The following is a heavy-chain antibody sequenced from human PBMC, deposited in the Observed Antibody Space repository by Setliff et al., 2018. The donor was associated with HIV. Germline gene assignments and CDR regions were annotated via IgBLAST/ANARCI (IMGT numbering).Heavy chain of an antibody. CDR3: ARAFDSPGGAYYDAFDI. V-gene: IGHV3-21*01. J-gene: IGHJ3*02. CDR1: GFTFSTYS. Sequence: PGGSLRLSCEASGFTFSTYSMNWVRQAPGKGLEWVSSISSSSRSKYYADSVKGRFTISRDNAKNSLYLQMNSLRAEDTAVYYCARAFDSPGGAYYDAFDIWGQGTMVTVSS. D-gene: IGHD3-22*01. CDR2: ISSSSRSK.